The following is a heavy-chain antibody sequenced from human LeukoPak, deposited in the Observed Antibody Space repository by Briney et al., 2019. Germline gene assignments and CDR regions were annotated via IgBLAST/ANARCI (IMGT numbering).Heavy chain of an antibody. CDR3: VKPVRTTTVAMGDS. D-gene: IGHD4-17*01. J-gene: IGHJ4*02. CDR2: ITGSGGST. CDR1: GFPFTNYG. Sequence: QAGGSLRLSCAASGFPFTNYGMSWVRQAPGKGLEWVSSITGSGGSTYYADSVKGRFTISRDNSKNTVYLQTYSLRAEDTALYYCVKPVRTTTVAMGDSWGQGILVTVSS. V-gene: IGHV3-23*01.